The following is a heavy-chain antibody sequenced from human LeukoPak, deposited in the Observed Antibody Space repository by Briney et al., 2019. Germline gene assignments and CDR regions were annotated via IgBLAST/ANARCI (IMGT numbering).Heavy chain of an antibody. CDR2: ISYDGSRK. J-gene: IGHJ4*02. V-gene: IGHV3-30-3*01. CDR3: ARAILVVITEIDY. CDR1: GFTLSSYW. D-gene: IGHD3-22*01. Sequence: GGSLRLSCAASGFTLSSYWMHWVRQAPGKGLEWVAVISYDGSRKYYADSVKGRFTISRDNSKNTLYLQMNSLRAEDTAVYYCARAILVVITEIDYWGQGTLVTVSS.